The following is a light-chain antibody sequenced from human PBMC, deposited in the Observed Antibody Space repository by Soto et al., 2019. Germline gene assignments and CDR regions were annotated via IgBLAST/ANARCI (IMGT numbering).Light chain of an antibody. CDR2: WAS. J-gene: IGKJ2*01. CDR3: QQYYSTPHT. CDR1: QSVLYSSNNKNY. V-gene: IGKV4-1*01. Sequence: DIVMTQSPDSLAVSLGERATIYCKSSQSVLYSSNNKNYLAWYQQKPGHPPELLIYWASTRESGVPDRFSGSGSGTDFTLTISSLQAEDVAVYYCQQYYSTPHTFGQGTKLEIK.